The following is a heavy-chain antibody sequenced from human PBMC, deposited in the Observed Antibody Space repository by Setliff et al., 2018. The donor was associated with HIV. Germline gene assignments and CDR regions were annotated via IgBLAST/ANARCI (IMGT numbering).Heavy chain of an antibody. CDR1: GYSFTSYW. CDR2: IYPGDSDT. D-gene: IGHD1-1*01. J-gene: IGHJ3*02. Sequence: GESLKISCKGSGYSFTSYWIGWVRQMPGKGLEWMGIIYPGDSDTRYSPSSQGQVTISADKSISTAYLQWSSLKASGTAMYYCARYPNWNDLDDAFDIWGQGTMVTVSS. CDR3: ARYPNWNDLDDAFDI. V-gene: IGHV5-51*01.